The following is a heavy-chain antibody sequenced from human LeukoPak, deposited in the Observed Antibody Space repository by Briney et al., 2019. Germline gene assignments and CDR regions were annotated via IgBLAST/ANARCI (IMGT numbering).Heavy chain of an antibody. CDR1: GFTFSSYA. D-gene: IGHD3/OR15-3a*01. V-gene: IGHV3-30-3*01. CDR2: ISYDGSNK. CDR3: ARDPSFDDFGSGKFDP. Sequence: HPGGSLRLSCAASGFTFSSYAMHWVRQAPGKGLEWVAVISYDGSNKYYADSVKGRFTISRDNSKDTLFLQMNSLRAEDTAVYYCARDPSFDDFGSGKFDPWGQGTLVTVSS. J-gene: IGHJ5*02.